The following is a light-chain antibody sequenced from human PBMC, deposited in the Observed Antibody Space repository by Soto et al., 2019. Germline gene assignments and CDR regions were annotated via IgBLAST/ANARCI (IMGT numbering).Light chain of an antibody. J-gene: IGKJ1*01. V-gene: IGKV3-11*01. CDR3: HQRQSWART. CDR2: LAS. Sequence: EIGLTQSPATLSSFPGDRFTRSCRASQAVNTRVAWYQHRPGQAPRLVIYLASNRAAGVPARCRGSGSGTDFTLTISDVEPEDFAVYYCHQRQSWARTFGQRTKVDIK. CDR1: QAVNTR.